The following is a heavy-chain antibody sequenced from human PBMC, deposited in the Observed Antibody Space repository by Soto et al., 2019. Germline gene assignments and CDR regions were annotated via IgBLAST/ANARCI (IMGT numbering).Heavy chain of an antibody. J-gene: IGHJ4*02. CDR1: GFTFSSYW. Sequence: EVQLVESGGGLVQPGGSLRLSCAASGFTFSSYWMSWVRQAPGKGLGWVANIKQDGSEKYYVDSVKGRFTISRDNAKNSLYLQMNSLRAEDTAVYYCASLLWELPQRDWGQGTLVTVSS. V-gene: IGHV3-7*03. CDR2: IKQDGSEK. CDR3: ASLLWELPQRD. D-gene: IGHD1-26*01.